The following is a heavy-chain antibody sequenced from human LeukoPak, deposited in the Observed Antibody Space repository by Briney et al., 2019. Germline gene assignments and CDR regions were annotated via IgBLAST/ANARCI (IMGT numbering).Heavy chain of an antibody. CDR3: AAERYDSTCCWFDP. J-gene: IGHJ5*02. CDR1: GFTFTRST. D-gene: IGHD6-13*01. CDR2: IVVGSGKT. V-gene: IGHV1-58*02. Sequence: ASVTVSCKASGFTFTRSTTQWVRQARGQGLEWIGWIVVGSGKTKYAQKFQERVTLSTDKSTGTAYMELSGLTSEDTAVYYCAAERYDSTCCWFDPWGQGTLVTVSS.